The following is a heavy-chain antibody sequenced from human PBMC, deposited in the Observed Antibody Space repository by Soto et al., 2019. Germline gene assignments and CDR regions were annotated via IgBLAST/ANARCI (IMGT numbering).Heavy chain of an antibody. J-gene: IGHJ4*02. Sequence: GGSXRLSCASSGWGCISYGIHWVRQAPGKGLEWVAASSYDGRETFYADSAKGRFTVSKEMSKNTAFLQMNALRHEDTAVYFCARDPRSPLPNFENSGPGTPVTVSS. CDR2: SSYDGRET. CDR3: ARDPRSPLPNFEN. CDR1: GWGCISYG. V-gene: IGHV3-30*03.